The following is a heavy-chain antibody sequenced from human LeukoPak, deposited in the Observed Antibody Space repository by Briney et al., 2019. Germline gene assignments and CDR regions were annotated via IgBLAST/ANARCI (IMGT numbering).Heavy chain of an antibody. V-gene: IGHV4-59*08. CDR2: THYSGYT. CDR1: GCSFSDYW. CDR3: ACEGVALARIDY. J-gene: IGHJ4*02. D-gene: IGHD1-1*01. Sequence: SETLSLTCTASGCSFSDYWWSWSRRPPGKGLEWIGYTHYSGYTNYNPSLKSRVTISVDTSKNQLTLKLSSVTASDTAVYYCACEGVALARIDYWGQGTLVTVSS.